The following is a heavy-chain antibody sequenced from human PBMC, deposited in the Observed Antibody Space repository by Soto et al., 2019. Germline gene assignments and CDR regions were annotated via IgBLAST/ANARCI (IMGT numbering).Heavy chain of an antibody. J-gene: IGHJ5*02. CDR1: GDSVSSGSYY. CDR2: IFYSGNT. D-gene: IGHD1-26*01. CDR3: ARHYSGSYYSHWFDP. V-gene: IGHV4-61*01. Sequence: SETLSLTCSVSGDSVSSGSYYWSWVRQSPGKGLEWIGYIFYSGNTNYNPSLQSRVTISVDTSKNQFSLKLRSVTAADTAMYYCARHYSGSYYSHWFDPWGQGTLVTVSS.